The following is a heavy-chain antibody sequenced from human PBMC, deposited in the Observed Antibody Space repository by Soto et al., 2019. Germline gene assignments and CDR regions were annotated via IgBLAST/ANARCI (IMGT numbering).Heavy chain of an antibody. Sequence: PSETLSLTCDVSRYSINNNNWWSWVRQPPGGGLEWIGELHHGGSTNYNPFLESRVTFSVDISKNQFFLMLSSVTAADTAVYYCTKNSAYALDYWGQGTLVTVSS. CDR3: TKNSAYALDY. J-gene: IGHJ4*02. CDR2: LHHGGST. V-gene: IGHV4-4*02. D-gene: IGHD5-12*01. CDR1: RYSINNNNW.